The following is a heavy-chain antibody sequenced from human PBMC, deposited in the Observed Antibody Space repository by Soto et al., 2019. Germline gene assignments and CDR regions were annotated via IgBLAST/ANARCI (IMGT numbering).Heavy chain of an antibody. CDR2: IYDGGTT. Sequence: SETLSLTCTVSGGSISSAAYCWSWIRQSPEKGLEWIGHIYDGGTTYSSPSLKGRVTISVDTSKNQFSLKLSSVTAADTAVYYCASRIKRVRGVQPDYWGQGTLVTVSS. CDR1: GGSISSAAYC. V-gene: IGHV4-39*01. J-gene: IGHJ4*02. CDR3: ASRIKRVRGVQPDY. D-gene: IGHD3-10*01.